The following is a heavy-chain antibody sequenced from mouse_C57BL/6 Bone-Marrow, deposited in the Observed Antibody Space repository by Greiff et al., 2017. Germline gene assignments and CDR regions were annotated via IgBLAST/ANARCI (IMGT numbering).Heavy chain of an antibody. J-gene: IGHJ2*01. CDR1: VYTFTDYE. CDR3: TSDGDY. Sequence: QVQLQQSGAELVRPGASVTLSCKASVYTFTDYEMHWVKQTPVHGLEWIGAIDPETGGTAYNQKFKGKAILTADKSSSTAYMELRSLTSEDSAVYYCTSDGDYWGQGTTLTVSS. V-gene: IGHV1-15*01. CDR2: IDPETGGT.